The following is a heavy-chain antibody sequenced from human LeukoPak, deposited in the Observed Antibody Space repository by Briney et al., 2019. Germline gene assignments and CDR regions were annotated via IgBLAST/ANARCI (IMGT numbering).Heavy chain of an antibody. CDR1: GFTFSSYS. CDR3: ARSAMALLSY. J-gene: IGHJ4*02. CDR2: ISSSSSYI. V-gene: IGHV3-21*01. D-gene: IGHD5-18*01. Sequence: PGGSLRLSCAASGFTFSSYSMNWVRQARGKGLEWVSSISSSSSYIYYADSVKGRFTIPRDNAKNSLYLQMNSLRAEDTAVYYCARSAMALLSYWGQGTLVTVSS.